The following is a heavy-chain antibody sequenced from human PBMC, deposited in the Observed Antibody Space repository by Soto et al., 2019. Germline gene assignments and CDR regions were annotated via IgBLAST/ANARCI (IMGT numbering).Heavy chain of an antibody. V-gene: IGHV4-61*01. J-gene: IGHJ6*02. CDR3: ATGGMAYYYYYGMDV. CDR1: DGSVSSGSYY. D-gene: IGHD3-16*01. CDR2: IYYSGST. Sequence: PSETQSLTCTVSDGSVSSGSYYWSWIRQPPGKGLACIGYIYYSGSTTYNPSLKSRVTISVHTSKNQYSLKLSSVTDGETGVYYCATGGMAYYYYYGMDVWGQGTTLAV.